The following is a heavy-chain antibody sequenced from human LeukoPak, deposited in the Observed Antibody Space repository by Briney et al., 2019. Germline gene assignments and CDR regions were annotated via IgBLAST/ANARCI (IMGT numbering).Heavy chain of an antibody. V-gene: IGHV3-7*01. CDR3: ARGRVFDY. CDR1: GFTFEDYG. CDR2: IKQDGSEK. Sequence: GGSLRLSCVASGFTFEDYGMTWVRQAPGKGLEWVANIKQDGSEKYYVDSVKGRFTISRDNAKNSLYLQMTSLRAEDTAVYYCARGRVFDYWGQGTLVTVSS. J-gene: IGHJ4*02.